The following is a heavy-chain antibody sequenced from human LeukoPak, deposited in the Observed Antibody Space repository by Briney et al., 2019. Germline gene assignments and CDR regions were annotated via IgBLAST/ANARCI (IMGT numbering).Heavy chain of an antibody. J-gene: IGHJ6*04. CDR2: IYTSGST. CDR1: GGSFSGYY. CDR3: ARASGSYGSGSYYYYGMDV. D-gene: IGHD3-10*01. Sequence: SETLSLTCTVSGGSFSGYYWSWIRQPAGKGLEWIGRIYTSGSTNYNPSLKSRVTMSVDTSKNQISLKLSSVTAADTAVYYCARASGSYGSGSYYYYGMDVWGKGTTVTVSS. V-gene: IGHV4-4*07.